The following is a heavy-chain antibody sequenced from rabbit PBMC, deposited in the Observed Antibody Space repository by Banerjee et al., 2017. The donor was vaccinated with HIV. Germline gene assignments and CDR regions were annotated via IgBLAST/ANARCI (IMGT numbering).Heavy chain of an antibody. Sequence: ERLVGSGGGLVQPEGSLTLTCKASGFSFCDRDVMCWVRQAPGKGLEWIACINASTGKPVYATWASGRFTISRTSSTTVTLRMTSLTAADRATYFCARDLVGVIGWNFYLWGQGTLVTVS. J-gene: IGHJ4*01. CDR3: ARDLVGVIGWNFYL. V-gene: IGHV1S45*01. D-gene: IGHD1-1*01. CDR2: INASTGKP. CDR1: GFSFCDRDV.